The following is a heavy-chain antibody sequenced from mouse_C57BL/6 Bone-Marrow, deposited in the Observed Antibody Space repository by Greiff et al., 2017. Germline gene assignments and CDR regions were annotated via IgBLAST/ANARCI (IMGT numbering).Heavy chain of an antibody. V-gene: IGHV5-6*01. J-gene: IGHJ2*01. CDR3: ARHMDYYYEGYYFDY. Sequence: EVKLMESGGDLVKPGGSLKLSCAASGFTFSSYGMSWVRQTPDKRLEWVATISSGGSYTYYPDSVKGRFTISRDNAKNTLYLQMSSLKSEDTAMYYCARHMDYYYEGYYFDYWGQGTTLTVSS. CDR1: GFTFSSYG. CDR2: ISSGGSYT. D-gene: IGHD1-1*01.